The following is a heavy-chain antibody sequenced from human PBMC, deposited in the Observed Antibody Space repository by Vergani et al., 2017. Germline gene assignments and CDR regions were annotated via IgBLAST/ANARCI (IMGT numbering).Heavy chain of an antibody. D-gene: IGHD6-6*01. CDR2: ISVYNGET. CDR3: ARGEYSSPFYYYYMDV. V-gene: IGHV1-18*04. J-gene: IGHJ6*03. Sequence: QVQLVQSGAEVKKPGASVKVSCEGSGYTFRNYGISWVRQAPGEGLEWLGWISVYNGETKFAQKFQGRVTLTRDTSTDTAYMEMGSLRSDDTAVYYCARGEYSSPFYYYYMDVWGKGTTVTVSS. CDR1: GYTFRNYG.